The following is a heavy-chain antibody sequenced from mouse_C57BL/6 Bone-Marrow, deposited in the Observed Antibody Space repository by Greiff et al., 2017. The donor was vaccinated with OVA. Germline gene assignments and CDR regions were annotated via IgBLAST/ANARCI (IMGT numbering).Heavy chain of an antibody. CDR3: VRHAYGSSSFDAMDY. CDR2: IRSKSNNYAT. D-gene: IGHD1-1*01. Sequence: EVQLVESGGGLVQPKGSLKLSCAASGFSFNTYAMNWVRQAPGKGLEWVARIRSKSNNYATYYADSVKDRFTISRDDSESMLYLQMNNLKTEDTAMYYCVRHAYGSSSFDAMDYWGQGTSVTVSS. J-gene: IGHJ4*01. CDR1: GFSFNTYA. V-gene: IGHV10-1*01.